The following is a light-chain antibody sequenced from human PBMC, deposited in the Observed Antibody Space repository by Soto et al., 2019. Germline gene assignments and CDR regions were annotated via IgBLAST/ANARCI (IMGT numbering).Light chain of an antibody. CDR1: SGSIASTY. V-gene: IGLV6-57*01. CDR3: QSYDSSNQV. Sequence: NFMLTQPHSVSESPGKTVTISCTRSSGSIASTYVRGYQQPPGSSPTTVIYEDNQSPTGVPDRFSGSIDSSSNSASLTISRLKTEDEADYYCQSYDSSNQVFGGGTKLTVL. J-gene: IGLJ2*01. CDR2: EDN.